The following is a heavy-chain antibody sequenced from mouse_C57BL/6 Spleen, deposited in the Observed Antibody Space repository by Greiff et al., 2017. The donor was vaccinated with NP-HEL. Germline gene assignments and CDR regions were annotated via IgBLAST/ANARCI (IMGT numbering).Heavy chain of an antibody. CDR3: ARRRNYPDY. CDR2: IYPSDSET. CDR1: GYTFTSYW. J-gene: IGHJ2*01. V-gene: IGHV1-61*01. Sequence: QVQLQQPGAELVRPGSSVKLSCKASGYTFTSYWMDWVKQRPGQGLEWIGNIYPSDSETHYNQKFKDKATLTVDKSSSTAYMQLSSLTSEDAAVYYCARRRNYPDYWGQGTTLTVSS.